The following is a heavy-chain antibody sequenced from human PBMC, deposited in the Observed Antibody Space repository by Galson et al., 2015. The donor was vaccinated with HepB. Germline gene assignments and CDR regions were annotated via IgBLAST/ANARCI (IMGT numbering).Heavy chain of an antibody. D-gene: IGHD6-13*01. Sequence: SLRLSCAASGFTFSSYSMNWVRQAPGKGLEWVSSISSSSSYIYYADSVKGRFTISRDNAKNSLYLQMNSLRAEDTAVYYCARAGSSWGYFDYWGQGTLVTVSS. CDR1: GFTFSSYS. CDR2: ISSSSSYI. J-gene: IGHJ4*02. V-gene: IGHV3-21*01. CDR3: ARAGSSWGYFDY.